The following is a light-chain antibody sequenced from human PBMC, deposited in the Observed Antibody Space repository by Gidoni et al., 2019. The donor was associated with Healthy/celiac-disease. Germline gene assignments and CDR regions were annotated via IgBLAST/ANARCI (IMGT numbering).Light chain of an antibody. CDR2: AAS. Sequence: VIWMTQSPSLLSASTGDRVTISCRMRQGISSYLAWYQQKPRKAPERLIYAASTLQSWVPSRFSGGGSGTDFTLTISCLQSEDFATYYCQQYYSFPRTFGQGTKVEIK. J-gene: IGKJ1*01. CDR1: QGISSY. CDR3: QQYYSFPRT. V-gene: IGKV1D-8*01.